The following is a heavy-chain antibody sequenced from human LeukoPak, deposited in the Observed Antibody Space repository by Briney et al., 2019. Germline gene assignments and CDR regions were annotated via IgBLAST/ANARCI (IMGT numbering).Heavy chain of an antibody. CDR1: GYTFTGYY. V-gene: IGHV1-2*02. CDR3: ARDQRWGSSGWYGKGLDY. J-gene: IGHJ4*02. CDR2: INPNSGGT. Sequence: VASVKVSCKASGYTFTGYYMHWVRQAPGQGLEWMGWINPNSGGTNYAQKFQGRVTMTRDTSISTVYMELSRLRSDDTAVYYCARDQRWGSSGWYGKGLDYWGQGTLVTVSS. D-gene: IGHD6-19*01.